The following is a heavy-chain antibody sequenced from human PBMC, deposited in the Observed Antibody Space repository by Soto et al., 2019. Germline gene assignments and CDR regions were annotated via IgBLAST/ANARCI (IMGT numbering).Heavy chain of an antibody. CDR1: GFTFRDYY. Sequence: GGSLRLSCAASGFTFRDYYMTWIRQAPGKGLEWVSYISSSGSTIYYADSVKGRFTISRDNAKNSLYLQMNSLRAEDTAVYYCARPGAYDFWSGTRGFFDYWGQGTLVTVSS. V-gene: IGHV3-11*01. CDR2: ISSSGSTI. CDR3: ARPGAYDFWSGTRGFFDY. J-gene: IGHJ4*02. D-gene: IGHD3-3*01.